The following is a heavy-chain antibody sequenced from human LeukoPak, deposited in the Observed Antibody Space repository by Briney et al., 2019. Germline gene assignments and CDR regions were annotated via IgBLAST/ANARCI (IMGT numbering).Heavy chain of an antibody. CDR1: GYTFTGYY. V-gene: IGHV1-2*02. J-gene: IGHJ6*03. CDR2: INPNSGGT. CDR3: ARGATGTTGYYMDV. Sequence: ASVKVSCKASGYTFTGYYMHWVRQAPGQGLEWMGWINPNSGGTNYAQKFQGRVTMTRDTSISTAYMELSRLRSDDTAVYYCARGATGTTGYYMDVWGKGTTVTVSS. D-gene: IGHD1-1*01.